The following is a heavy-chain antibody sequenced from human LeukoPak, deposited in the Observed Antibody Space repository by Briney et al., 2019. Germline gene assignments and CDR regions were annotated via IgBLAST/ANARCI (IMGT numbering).Heavy chain of an antibody. CDR1: GGTFSSYA. V-gene: IGHV1-69*04. CDR2: IIPILGIA. J-gene: IGHJ4*02. D-gene: IGHD1-26*01. Sequence: SVKVSCKASGGTFSSYAISWVRQAPGQGLEWMGRIIPILGIANYAQKFQGRVTITADKSTSTAYMELSSLRSEDTAVYYCAEEVIVGVSFDYWGQGTLVTVSS. CDR3: AEEVIVGVSFDY.